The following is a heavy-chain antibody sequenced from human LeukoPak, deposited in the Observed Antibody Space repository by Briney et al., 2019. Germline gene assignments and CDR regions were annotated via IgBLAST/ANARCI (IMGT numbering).Heavy chain of an antibody. V-gene: IGHV3-23*01. Sequence: AGGSLRLSCAASGFTFSTYAMSWVRQAPVKGLEWVSTISGSGDSTYYADSVKGRFTISRDNSKNTLYLQMNSLRAEDTAVYYCAKAVAGTWTSFDYWGQGTLVTVSS. CDR1: GFTFSTYA. J-gene: IGHJ4*02. CDR2: ISGSGDST. CDR3: AKAVAGTWTSFDY. D-gene: IGHD6-19*01.